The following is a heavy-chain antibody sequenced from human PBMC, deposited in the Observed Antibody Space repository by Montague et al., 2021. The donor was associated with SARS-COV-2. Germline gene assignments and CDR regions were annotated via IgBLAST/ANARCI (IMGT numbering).Heavy chain of an antibody. V-gene: IGHV3-30*04. J-gene: IGHJ4*02. Sequence: SLRLSLSASGFTFSSYAMHWVRQAPGKGLEWVAVISYDGSNKYYADSVKGRFTISRDNSKNTLYLQMNSLRAEDTAVYYCARDHLNRRGAEGFLTIFGVVTSNYFDYWAREPWSPSPQ. CDR3: ARDHLNRRGAEGFLTIFGVVTSNYFDY. CDR1: GFTFSSYA. CDR2: ISYDGSNK. D-gene: IGHD3-3*01.